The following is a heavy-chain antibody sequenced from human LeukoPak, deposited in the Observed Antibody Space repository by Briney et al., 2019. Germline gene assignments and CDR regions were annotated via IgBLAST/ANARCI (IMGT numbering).Heavy chain of an antibody. D-gene: IGHD6-6*01. Sequence: SETLSLTCAVYGCSFSGYYWSWIRQPPGKGLEWIGAINHSGSTTYNPSLKSRLTISVATSTNQFSLKLSSVTAADPAVYYCARGHFVAARPKLPYDYWGQGTLVTVSS. CDR3: ARGHFVAARPKLPYDY. J-gene: IGHJ4*02. CDR2: INHSGST. V-gene: IGHV4-34*01. CDR1: GCSFSGYY.